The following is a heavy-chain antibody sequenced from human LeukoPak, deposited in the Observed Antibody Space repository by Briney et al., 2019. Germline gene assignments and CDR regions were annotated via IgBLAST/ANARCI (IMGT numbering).Heavy chain of an antibody. D-gene: IGHD1-26*01. CDR2: IYYSGST. Sequence: KASENLSLTCTVPGGSISSSSYYWGWIRQPPGKGLEWIGSIYYSGSTYYNPSLKSRVTISVDTSKNQFSLKLSSVTAADTAVYYCARVRMGATDFDYWGQGTLVTVSS. J-gene: IGHJ4*02. CDR3: ARVRMGATDFDY. CDR1: GGSISSSSYY. V-gene: IGHV4-39*07.